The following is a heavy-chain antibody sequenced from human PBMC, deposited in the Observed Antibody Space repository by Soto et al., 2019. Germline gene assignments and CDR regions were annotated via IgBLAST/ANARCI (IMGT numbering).Heavy chain of an antibody. J-gene: IGHJ5*02. CDR1: GFSISSCGYY. V-gene: IGHV4-31*03. Sequence: SGTLSLTCTVSGFSISSCGYYWIWIRHHPGKGLEWIVYFFYSETTYYNTSLKSRVTISVDTSKNQFSLKLSSVTAADTAVYYCVRSVDPWGKGALVT. CDR2: FFYSETT. CDR3: VRSVDP.